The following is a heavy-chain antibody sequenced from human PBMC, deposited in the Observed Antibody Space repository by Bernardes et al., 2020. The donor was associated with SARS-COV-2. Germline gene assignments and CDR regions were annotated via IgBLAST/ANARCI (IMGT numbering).Heavy chain of an antibody. J-gene: IGHJ6*04. CDR1: GYIFTSFG. Sequence: ASVKVSCKASGYIFTSFGISWVRQAPGQGPEWMGWISAYNGHVNYAPKFQDRISMTTEKSTSTAYMEVRSLTSDDAAVYYCASDGAQDFTIYYGLDVWGNGTTVTVSS. CDR2: ISAYNGHV. V-gene: IGHV1-18*01. CDR3: ASDGAQDFTIYYGLDV. D-gene: IGHD3-10*01.